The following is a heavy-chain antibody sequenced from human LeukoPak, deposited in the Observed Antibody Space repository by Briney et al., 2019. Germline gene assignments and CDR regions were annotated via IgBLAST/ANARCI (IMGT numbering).Heavy chain of an antibody. CDR3: ARTYYYDSSGYYSLDY. J-gene: IGHJ4*02. CDR2: INPSGGST. V-gene: IGHV1-46*01. Sequence: ASVKVSCKASGYTFTSYYMHWVRQAPGQGLEWMGIINPSGGSTSYAQEFQGRVTMTRDTSTSTVYMELSSLRSEDTAVYYCARTYYYDSSGYYSLDYWGQGTLVTVSS. CDR1: GYTFTSYY. D-gene: IGHD3-22*01.